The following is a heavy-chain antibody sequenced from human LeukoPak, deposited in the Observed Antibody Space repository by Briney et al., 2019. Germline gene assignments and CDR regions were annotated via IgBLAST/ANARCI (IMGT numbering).Heavy chain of an antibody. CDR3: ARDSHYCSSTSCYPQYYYYYMDV. V-gene: IGHV4-59*12. CDR1: GGSISSYY. CDR2: IYYSGST. D-gene: IGHD2-2*01. J-gene: IGHJ6*03. Sequence: SETLSLTCTVSGGSISSYYWSWIRQPPGKGLEWIGYIYYSGSTNYNPSLKSRVTISVDTSRNQFSLKLSSVTAADTAVYYCARDSHYCSSTSCYPQYYYYYMDVWGKGTTVTVSS.